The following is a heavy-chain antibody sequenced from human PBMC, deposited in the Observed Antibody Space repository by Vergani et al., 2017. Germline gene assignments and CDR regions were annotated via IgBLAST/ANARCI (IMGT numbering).Heavy chain of an antibody. CDR3: ARVMYRDEASTGYRLEGMDI. J-gene: IGHJ6*02. V-gene: IGHV4-38-2*01. Sequence: QVQVQESGPGLVKPSETLSLTCGVSGYSISSGYSWGWIRQPPGKGLEWIGSISHSGSTYYNPSLKSRIIMSVDTSKNQFSLKLRSVTAADTAVYFCARVMYRDEASTGYRLEGMDIWGQGTTVTISS. CDR2: ISHSGST. D-gene: IGHD3-9*01. CDR1: GYSISSGYS.